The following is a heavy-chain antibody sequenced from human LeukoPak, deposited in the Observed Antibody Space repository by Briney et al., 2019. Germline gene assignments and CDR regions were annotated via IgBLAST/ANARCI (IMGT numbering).Heavy chain of an antibody. CDR3: ATRNNGCPYH. D-gene: IGHD5-24*01. CDR1: GFTFTTYW. J-gene: IGHJ4*02. V-gene: IGHV3-7*01. Sequence: HPGGSLRLSCAASGFTFTTYWMMWVRQAPGKGLEWVAKIKQDGSEEYYVDSVRGRFTISRDNATNSVYLQMNSLRAEDTAVYYCATRNNGCPYHWGQGTLVTVSS. CDR2: IKQDGSEE.